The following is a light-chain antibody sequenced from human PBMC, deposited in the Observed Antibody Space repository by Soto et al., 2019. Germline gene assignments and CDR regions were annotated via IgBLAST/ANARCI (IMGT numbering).Light chain of an antibody. J-gene: IGKJ1*01. Sequence: EIVLTQSPGTLSLSPGERATLSCRASQSVSSSYLAWYQQKPGQAPRLLIYGASSRATGIPDRFSGSGSGTDFTLTISRLEPEDFAVYYCQQYGSSHAKTFGQGTNVDI. CDR1: QSVSSSY. V-gene: IGKV3-20*01. CDR2: GAS. CDR3: QQYGSSHAKT.